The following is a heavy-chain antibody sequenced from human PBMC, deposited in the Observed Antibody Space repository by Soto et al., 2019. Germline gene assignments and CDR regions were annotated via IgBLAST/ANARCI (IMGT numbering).Heavy chain of an antibody. Sequence: QVQLQESGPGLVKPSETLSLTCTVSGGSISSYYWSWIRQPPGKGLEWIGYIYYSGSTNYNPSLKSRVTQSVDTSKNQFSLKLSSVTAADTAVYYCARGGGDYGDYDWYFDLWGRGTLVTVSS. D-gene: IGHD4-17*01. CDR2: IYYSGST. CDR1: GGSISSYY. J-gene: IGHJ2*01. V-gene: IGHV4-59*01. CDR3: ARGGGDYGDYDWYFDL.